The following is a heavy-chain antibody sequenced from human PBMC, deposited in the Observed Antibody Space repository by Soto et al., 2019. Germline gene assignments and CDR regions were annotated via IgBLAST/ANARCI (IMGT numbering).Heavy chain of an antibody. CDR3: ARHPPYRALDF. CDR2: VYNGGST. Sequence: QLQLQESGPGLVKPSETLSLTCSVSGDSLSAGPYHWGWIRQPPGKGLEWIGNVYNGGSTSYSPSLKSRVTIAVGTSENPVSLRLTPVTAADTAVYFLARHPPYRALDFLVQGTLVTVSS. CDR1: GDSLSAGPYH. J-gene: IGHJ4*02. D-gene: IGHD3-16*02. V-gene: IGHV4-39*01.